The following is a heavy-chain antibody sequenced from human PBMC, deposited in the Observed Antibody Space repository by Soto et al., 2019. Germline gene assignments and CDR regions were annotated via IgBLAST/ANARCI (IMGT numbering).Heavy chain of an antibody. CDR1: GYTFTSYG. Sequence: QVQLVQSGAEVKKPGASVKVSCKASGYTFTSYGISWVRQAPGQGLEWMGWISAYNGNTNYAQKLQGRVTMTTDTSTSTAYMELRSVRSDDTAVYYCARDGEVVVAATHLGGGMDVWGQGTTVTVSS. V-gene: IGHV1-18*01. CDR3: ARDGEVVVAATHLGGGMDV. J-gene: IGHJ6*02. D-gene: IGHD2-15*01. CDR2: ISAYNGNT.